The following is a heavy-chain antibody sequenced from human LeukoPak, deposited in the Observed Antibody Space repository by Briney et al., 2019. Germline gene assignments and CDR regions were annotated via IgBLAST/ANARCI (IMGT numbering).Heavy chain of an antibody. CDR3: ARDNPTSNYGVGTWGWFDP. D-gene: IGHD4-11*01. V-gene: IGHV4-34*01. J-gene: IGHJ5*02. Sequence: SETLSLTCAVYGGSFSGYYWSWIPQPPGKGLEWIGEINHSGSTNYNPSLKSRVTISVDTSKNQFSLKLSSVTAADTAVYYCARDNPTSNYGVGTWGWFDPWGQGTLVTVSS. CDR2: INHSGST. CDR1: GGSFSGYY.